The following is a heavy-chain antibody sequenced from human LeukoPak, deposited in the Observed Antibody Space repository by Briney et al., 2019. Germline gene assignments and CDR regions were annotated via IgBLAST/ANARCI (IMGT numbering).Heavy chain of an antibody. J-gene: IGHJ4*02. D-gene: IGHD5-18*01. CDR2: ISYSGSS. V-gene: IGHV4-39*01. CDR1: GGSISSTSYY. CDR3: ARSWIQLWLGDLTFDY. Sequence: SETLSLTCAVSGGSISSTSYYWTWIRQPPGKGLEWIGSISYSGSSYYNPSLKSRVTISVDTSKNQFSLKLTSVTAADTAVYYCARSWIQLWLGDLTFDYWGQGTLVTVSS.